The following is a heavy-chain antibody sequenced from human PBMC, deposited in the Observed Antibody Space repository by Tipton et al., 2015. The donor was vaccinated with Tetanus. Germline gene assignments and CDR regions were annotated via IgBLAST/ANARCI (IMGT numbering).Heavy chain of an antibody. J-gene: IGHJ4*02. Sequence: TLSLTCAVSGGSVSSGSYYWSWIRQPPGKGLEWIGYIYYSGSTNYNPSLKSRVTISVDTSKNQFSLKLSSVTAADTAVYYCARSPRDDYGGNSQFDYWGQGTLVTVSS. V-gene: IGHV4-61*01. CDR1: GGSVSSGSYY. CDR3: ARSPRDDYGGNSQFDY. CDR2: IYYSGST. D-gene: IGHD4-23*01.